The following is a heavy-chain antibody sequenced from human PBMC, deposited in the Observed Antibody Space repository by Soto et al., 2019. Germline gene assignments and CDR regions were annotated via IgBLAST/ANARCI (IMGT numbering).Heavy chain of an antibody. V-gene: IGHV1-69*01. Sequence: QVQLVQSGAEVKKPGSSVKVSCKASGDTLSTHGISWVRQAPGQGLEWMGGTIPIIGTTDYAEKLQGRFTITADESTTTSYMELSSLSPDDTAVYYCAAGDSSDTGDHWGQGTLVTVSS. D-gene: IGHD5-18*01. J-gene: IGHJ4*02. CDR3: AAGDSSDTGDH. CDR2: TIPIIGTT. CDR1: GDTLSTHG.